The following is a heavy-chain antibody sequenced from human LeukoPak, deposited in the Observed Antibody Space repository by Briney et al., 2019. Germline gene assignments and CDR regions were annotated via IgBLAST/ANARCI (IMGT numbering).Heavy chain of an antibody. V-gene: IGHV3-30-3*01. CDR2: ISNDGNNK. CDR1: GFTFSRYG. D-gene: IGHD6-19*01. CDR3: ARGLGWLPDY. Sequence: PGGSLRLSCAASGFTFSRYGLHWVRQAPGKGQEWVAIISNDGNNKRYADSVKGRFTISRDNSKNSVFLQMNSLRDEDTAIYYCARGLGWLPDYWGQGTLVTVSS. J-gene: IGHJ4*02.